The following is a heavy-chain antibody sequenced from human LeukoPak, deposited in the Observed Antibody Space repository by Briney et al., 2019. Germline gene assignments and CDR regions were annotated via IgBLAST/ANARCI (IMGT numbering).Heavy chain of an antibody. CDR3: ARARGYSYGRVYFDY. D-gene: IGHD5-18*01. V-gene: IGHV4-59*01. Sequence: TSQTLSLTCTVSGGSISSYYWSWIRQPPGKGLEWIGYIYYSGSTNYNPSLKSRVTISVDTSKNQFSLKLSSVTAADTAVYYCARARGYSYGRVYFDYWGQGTLVTVSS. J-gene: IGHJ4*02. CDR2: IYYSGST. CDR1: GGSISSYY.